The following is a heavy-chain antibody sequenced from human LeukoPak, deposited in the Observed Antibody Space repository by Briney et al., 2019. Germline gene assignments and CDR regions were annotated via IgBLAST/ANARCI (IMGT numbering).Heavy chain of an antibody. D-gene: IGHD3-9*01. Sequence: GGSLRLSCTASGFTFGDYAMSWVRQAPGKGLEWVGFIRSKAYGGTTEYAASVKGRFTISRDDSKSIAYLQMNSLKTEDTAVYYCTRGPHPPGRYFDWLTYWGQGTLVTVSS. CDR2: IRSKAYGGTT. CDR1: GFTFGDYA. CDR3: TRGPHPPGRYFDWLTY. V-gene: IGHV3-49*04. J-gene: IGHJ4*02.